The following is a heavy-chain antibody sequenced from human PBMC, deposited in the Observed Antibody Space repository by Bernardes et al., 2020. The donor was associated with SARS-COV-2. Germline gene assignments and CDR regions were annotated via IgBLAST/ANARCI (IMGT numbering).Heavy chain of an antibody. Sequence: GGSLRLSCAASGFTFNEYYMTWIRQAHGKGLEWISYISSDGFTKYYADSVKGRFTISRDNANNSLYLQMNSLRVEDTAVYYCVRDRGWLTGKSWFDPWGPGILVTVSS. CDR1: GFTFNEYY. D-gene: IGHD1-1*01. CDR2: ISSDGFTK. CDR3: VRDRGWLTGKSWFDP. J-gene: IGHJ5*02. V-gene: IGHV3-11*01.